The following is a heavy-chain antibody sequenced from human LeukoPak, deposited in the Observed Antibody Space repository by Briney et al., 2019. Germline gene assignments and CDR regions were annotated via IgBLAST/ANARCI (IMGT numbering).Heavy chain of an antibody. V-gene: IGHV3-23*01. Sequence: GGSLRLSCAASGFTFSSYAMSWARQAPGKGLEWVSAISGSGDSTYYGDSVKGRFTISRDNSKNTLYLQMNSLRAEDTAVYYCARGIYDILTGYYMAGMDVWGQGTTVTVSS. D-gene: IGHD3-9*01. CDR2: ISGSGDST. J-gene: IGHJ6*02. CDR1: GFTFSSYA. CDR3: ARGIYDILTGYYMAGMDV.